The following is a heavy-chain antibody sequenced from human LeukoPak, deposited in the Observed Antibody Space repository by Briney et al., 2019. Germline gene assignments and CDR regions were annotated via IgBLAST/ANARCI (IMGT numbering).Heavy chain of an antibody. CDR2: IYHSGST. J-gene: IGHJ4*02. V-gene: IGHV4-34*01. D-gene: IGHD3-22*01. Sequence: PSETLSLTCAVYGGSFSGYYWSWIRQPPGKGLEWIGEIYHSGSTNYNPSLKSRVTISVDTSKNQFSLKLSSVTAADTAVYYCARGGVYYDSSGYSRADYWGQGTLVTVSS. CDR3: ARGGVYYDSSGYSRADY. CDR1: GGSFSGYY.